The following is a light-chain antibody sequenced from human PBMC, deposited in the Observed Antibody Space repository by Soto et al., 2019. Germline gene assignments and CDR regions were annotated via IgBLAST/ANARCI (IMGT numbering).Light chain of an antibody. J-gene: IGKJ4*01. V-gene: IGKV1-33*01. CDR1: QDIDVY. Sequence: DIQMTQSPSSLSAFVGDRVTITCQASQDIDVYLSWYQQRPGKAPELLIYDASDLNTGVPSRFSGSGSGTHFTFTIISLQPEDIATYYCQQYHNLLTFGGGTKVEI. CDR3: QQYHNLLT. CDR2: DAS.